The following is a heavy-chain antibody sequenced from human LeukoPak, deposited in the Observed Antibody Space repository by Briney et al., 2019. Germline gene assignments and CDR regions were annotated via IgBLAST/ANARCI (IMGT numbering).Heavy chain of an antibody. J-gene: IGHJ6*02. Sequence: TGESLKISCQGSGYNFPIYWIGWVRQMPGQGLEWMGIIYPDDSNTIYGPSFQGQVTISADKSINTAYLEWSSLKASDTAIYYCARRGLLYDGMDVWGQGTTVTVSS. V-gene: IGHV5-51*01. CDR3: ARRGLLYDGMDV. CDR2: IYPDDSNT. CDR1: GYNFPIYW. D-gene: IGHD2-2*02.